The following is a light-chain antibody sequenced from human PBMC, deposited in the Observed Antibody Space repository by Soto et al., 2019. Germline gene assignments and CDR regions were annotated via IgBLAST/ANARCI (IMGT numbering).Light chain of an antibody. V-gene: IGKV1-5*01. Sequence: DIQMTQSPSTLSASVGDRVTITCRASQSISSWLAWYQQKPGKAPKLLIYDASSLESGVPSRFSGSGSGTEFTLTISSLQPDHFATYYCQQYNSYSPGWTFGQGTKVEIK. CDR1: QSISSW. CDR3: QQYNSYSPGWT. CDR2: DAS. J-gene: IGKJ1*01.